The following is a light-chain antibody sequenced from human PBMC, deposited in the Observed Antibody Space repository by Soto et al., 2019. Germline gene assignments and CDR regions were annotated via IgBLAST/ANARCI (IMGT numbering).Light chain of an antibody. J-gene: IGKJ3*01. CDR3: QQRDNWPPT. CDR2: DAS. CDR1: QSISSTH. Sequence: EIVLTQSPDTLSLSPGERATLSCRASQSISSTHLVWYQHKPGQAPRLLISDASNRATGIPARFSGSGSGTDFTLTISSLEPEDFAVYYCQQRDNWPPTFGPGTKVDIK. V-gene: IGKV3-11*01.